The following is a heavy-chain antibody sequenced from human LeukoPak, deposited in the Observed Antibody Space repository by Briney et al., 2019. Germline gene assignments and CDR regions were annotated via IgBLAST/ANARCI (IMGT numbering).Heavy chain of an antibody. Sequence: PGGSLRLSCAASGFTFSSYAMSWVRQAPGKGPEWVSAISGSGGSTYYADSVKGRFTISRDNSKNTLYLQMNSLRAEDTAVYYCAKDLYGGNSYYFDYWGQGTLVTVSS. J-gene: IGHJ4*02. D-gene: IGHD4-23*01. CDR1: GFTFSSYA. CDR2: ISGSGGST. CDR3: AKDLYGGNSYYFDY. V-gene: IGHV3-23*01.